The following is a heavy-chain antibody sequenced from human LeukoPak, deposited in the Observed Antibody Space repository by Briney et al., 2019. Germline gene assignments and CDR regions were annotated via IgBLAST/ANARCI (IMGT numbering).Heavy chain of an antibody. CDR1: GFTFSSYN. Sequence: PGGSLRLSCAASGFTFSSYNMNWVRQAPGKGLEWVSYISSSSFTIYYADSVKGRFTISRDNAKNSLYLQMNSLRAEDTAVYYCARDTLARIDYWGQGTLVTVSS. CDR3: ARDTLARIDY. V-gene: IGHV3-48*01. J-gene: IGHJ4*02. CDR2: ISSSSFTI.